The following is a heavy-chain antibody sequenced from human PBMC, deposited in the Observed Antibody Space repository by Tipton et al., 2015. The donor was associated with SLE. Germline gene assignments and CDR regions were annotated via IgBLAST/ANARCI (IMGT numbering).Heavy chain of an antibody. CDR1: GGSVTSHF. CDR2: IYYTGSA. J-gene: IGHJ5*02. D-gene: IGHD1-26*01. Sequence: TLSLTCSVSGGSVTSHFWSWIRPPPGKGLEWIGFIYYTGSAYYNPSLKSRVTISLDTSRNQISLKVNSLTAADTAVYYCARGGSYHINWLDPWGQGTLVTVSS. V-gene: IGHV4-59*02. CDR3: ARGGSYHINWLDP.